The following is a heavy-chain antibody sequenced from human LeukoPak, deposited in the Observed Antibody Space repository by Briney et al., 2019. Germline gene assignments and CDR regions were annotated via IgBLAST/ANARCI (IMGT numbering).Heavy chain of an antibody. CDR1: GFTFDDYA. Sequence: PGRSLRLSCAASGFTFDDYAMHWVQQAPGKGLEWVSGISWNSGNIGYADSVRGRFTISRDNAKNSLYLEMNSLRAEDTALYYCAKDIRVAGTVEYFQHWGQGTLVTVSS. D-gene: IGHD6-19*01. CDR3: AKDIRVAGTVEYFQH. J-gene: IGHJ1*01. CDR2: ISWNSGNI. V-gene: IGHV3-9*01.